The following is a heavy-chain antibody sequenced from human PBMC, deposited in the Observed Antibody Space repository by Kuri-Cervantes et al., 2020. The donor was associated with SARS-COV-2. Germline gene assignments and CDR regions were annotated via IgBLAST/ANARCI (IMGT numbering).Heavy chain of an antibody. CDR1: GYTFTGWY. D-gene: IGHD1-26*01. J-gene: IGHJ4*02. Sequence: ASVKVSCKASGYTFTGWYMYWVRQAPGQGLEWMGGINPNSGGTNYAQKFQGRVTMTRDTSISTAYMELSRLRSDDTAVYYCATTFAFLMGATYDYWGQGTLVTVSS. V-gene: IGHV1-2*02. CDR2: INPNSGGT. CDR3: ATTFAFLMGATYDY.